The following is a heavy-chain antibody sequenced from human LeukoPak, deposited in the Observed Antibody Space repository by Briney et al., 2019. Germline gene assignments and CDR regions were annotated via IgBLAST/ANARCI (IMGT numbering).Heavy chain of an antibody. Sequence: GGSLRLSCAASGFTVSSNYMSWVRQAPGKGLEWVSVIYSGDSTYYADSVKGRFTISRDNSKNTLYLQMNSLRAEDTAVYYCARRGLDYYYMDVWGKGTTVTVSS. V-gene: IGHV3-53*01. J-gene: IGHJ6*03. CDR3: ARRGLDYYYMDV. CDR2: IYSGDST. CDR1: GFTVSSNY.